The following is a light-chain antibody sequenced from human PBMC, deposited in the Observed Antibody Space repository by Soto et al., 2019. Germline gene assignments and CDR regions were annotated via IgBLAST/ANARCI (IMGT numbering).Light chain of an antibody. Sequence: DIVMTQSPDSLAVSLGERATVNCKSSRDILYSTNNKNYLAWYQQKPGQPPKLLLYWASTWESGVPDRFSGSGSGTDFTLTISSLQAEDVAVYFCQQYHTTPFTFGQGTKVEIK. CDR2: WAS. CDR1: RDILYSTNNKNY. V-gene: IGKV4-1*01. J-gene: IGKJ2*01. CDR3: QQYHTTPFT.